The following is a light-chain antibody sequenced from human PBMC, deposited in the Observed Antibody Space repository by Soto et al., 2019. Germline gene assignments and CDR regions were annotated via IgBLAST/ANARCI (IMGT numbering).Light chain of an antibody. CDR1: QSVSSY. V-gene: IGKV3-11*01. CDR3: QQRSNWPLT. J-gene: IGKJ4*01. CDR2: DAS. Sequence: EIVLTQSPATLSLSPGERATLSCRASQSVSSYLAWYQQKPGQAPRLLIYDASNRAAAIPARFSGSGSWTDFTLTISSLEPEDFAVYYCQQRSNWPLTFGGGTKVEIK.